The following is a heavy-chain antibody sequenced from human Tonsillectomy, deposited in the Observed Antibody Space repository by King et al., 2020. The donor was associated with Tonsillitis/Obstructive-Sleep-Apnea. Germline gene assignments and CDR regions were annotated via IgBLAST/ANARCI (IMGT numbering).Heavy chain of an antibody. Sequence: VQLQQWGAGLLKPSKTLSLTCAIYGGSFSGYYWSWIRQPPGKGLEWIGKINHSGSTNYNPSLKSRVTISVDTSKNQFSLKLNSVTAADTAVYYCARGYCSSTSCYPYYYYMDVWGKGTPVTVSS. V-gene: IGHV4-34*01. CDR1: GGSFSGYY. J-gene: IGHJ6*03. CDR2: INHSGST. CDR3: ARGYCSSTSCYPYYYYMDV. D-gene: IGHD2-2*01.